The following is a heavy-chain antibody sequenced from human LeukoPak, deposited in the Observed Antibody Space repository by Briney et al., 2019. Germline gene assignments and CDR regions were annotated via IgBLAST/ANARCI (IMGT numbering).Heavy chain of an antibody. CDR3: ARRTYCSGGSCYSYNWFDP. J-gene: IGHJ5*02. CDR2: ISPGDSDT. D-gene: IGHD2-15*01. Sequence: GESLKISCKGSGYSFTRDWIGWVRQMPGKGLEWMGIISPGDSDTRYSPSFQGQVTISVDKSISTAYLQWSSLKASDTAMYYCARRTYCSGGSCYSYNWFDPWGQGTLVTVSS. CDR1: GYSFTRDW. V-gene: IGHV5-51*01.